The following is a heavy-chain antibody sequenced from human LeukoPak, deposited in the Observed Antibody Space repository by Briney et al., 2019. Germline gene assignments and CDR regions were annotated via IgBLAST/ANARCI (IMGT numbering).Heavy chain of an antibody. J-gene: IGHJ4*02. CDR3: ARDRGYWAVYYFDY. CDR2: ISGSTNTV. Sequence: GGSLRLSCAASGFTFNYYGVNWVRQAPGKGLKWVSYISGSTNTVYYADSVKGRFTISRDNAKNSLYLQMSSLRAEDTAVYYCARDRGYWAVYYFDYWGQGTLVTVSS. V-gene: IGHV3-48*04. D-gene: IGHD2-8*02. CDR1: GFTFNYYG.